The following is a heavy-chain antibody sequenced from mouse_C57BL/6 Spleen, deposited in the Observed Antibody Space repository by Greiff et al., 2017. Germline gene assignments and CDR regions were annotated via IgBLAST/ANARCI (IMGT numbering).Heavy chain of an antibody. CDR2: INPYNGGT. CDR1: GYTFTDYY. CDR3: ARGGQLRLHWFAY. V-gene: IGHV1-19*01. J-gene: IGHJ3*01. Sequence: VQLQQSGPVLVKPGASVKMSCKASGYTFTDYYMNWVKQSHGKSLEWIGVINPYNGGTSYNQKFKGKATLTVDKSSSTAYMELNSLTSEDSAVYYCARGGQLRLHWFAYWGQGTLVTVSA. D-gene: IGHD3-2*02.